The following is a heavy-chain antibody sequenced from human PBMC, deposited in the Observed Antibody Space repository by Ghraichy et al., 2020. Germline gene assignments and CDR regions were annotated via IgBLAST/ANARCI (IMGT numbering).Heavy chain of an antibody. CDR2: ISRTSRTI. CDR1: GFTFSASS. V-gene: IGHV3-48*01. CDR3: VRANYGDYEHFDF. Sequence: GGSLRLSCAASGFTFSASSMNWVRQAPGKGLEWVSYISRTSRTIYYTDSVKGRFTISRDNAKNSLYLQMNSLRAEDTAVYYCVRANYGDYEHFDFWGQGTLVTVSP. J-gene: IGHJ4*02. D-gene: IGHD4-17*01.